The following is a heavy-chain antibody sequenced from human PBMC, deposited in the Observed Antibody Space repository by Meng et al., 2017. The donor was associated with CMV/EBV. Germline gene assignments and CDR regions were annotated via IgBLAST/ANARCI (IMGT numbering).Heavy chain of an antibody. CDR2: SNAGNGNT. Sequence: ASVKVSCKASGYTFTSYAMHWVRQAPGQRLEWMGWSNAGNGNTKYSQEFQGRVTITRDTSASTAYMELSSLRSEDTAVYYCARDRYCSSTSCHHHSPYGMDVWGQGTTVTVSS. CDR1: GYTFTSYA. CDR3: ARDRYCSSTSCHHHSPYGMDV. J-gene: IGHJ6*02. V-gene: IGHV1-3*02. D-gene: IGHD2-2*01.